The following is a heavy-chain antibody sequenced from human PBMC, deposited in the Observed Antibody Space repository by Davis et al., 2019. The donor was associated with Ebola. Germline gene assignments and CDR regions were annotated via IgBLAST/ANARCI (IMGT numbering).Heavy chain of an antibody. D-gene: IGHD3-3*01. CDR1: GFTFSSYA. V-gene: IGHV3-23*01. CDR3: AKAGRFLEWLLLDY. CDR2: ISGSGGST. J-gene: IGHJ4*02. Sequence: GESLKISCAASGFTFSSYAMSWVRQAPGKGLEWVSAISGSGGSTYYADSVKGRFTISSDNSKNTLYLQMNSLRAEDTAVYYCAKAGRFLEWLLLDYWGQGTLVTVSP.